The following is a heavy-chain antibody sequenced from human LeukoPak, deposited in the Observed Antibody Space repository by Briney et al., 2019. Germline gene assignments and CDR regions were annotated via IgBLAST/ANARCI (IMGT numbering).Heavy chain of an antibody. CDR1: GFSLSTSGVG. CDR2: IYWHDDK. V-gene: IGHV2-5*01. CDR3: EHRSIAAAAQRLYYFHY. J-gene: IGHJ4*02. Sequence: SGPTLVKPTQTLTLTCTFSGFSLSTSGVGVGWIRQPPGKALEWLALIYWHDDKRYSSSLKSRLSITKDTSKSQVVLTMTNMDPIDTGTYYCEHRSIAAAAQRLYYFHYWGQGTLVTVSS. D-gene: IGHD6-13*01.